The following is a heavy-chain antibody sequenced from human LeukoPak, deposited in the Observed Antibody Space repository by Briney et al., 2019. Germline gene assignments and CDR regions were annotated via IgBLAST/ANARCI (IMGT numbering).Heavy chain of an antibody. Sequence: GGSLRLSCAASGFTFSGNWMHWVRQAPGKGLVWVSRINGDGSTTNYADSVKGRFTVSRDNAKNTLSLQMNSLRAEDTGVYFCAREFTGPNDYWGQGTLVTVSS. CDR2: INGDGSTT. V-gene: IGHV3-74*01. D-gene: IGHD2-8*02. CDR1: GFTFSGNW. CDR3: AREFTGPNDY. J-gene: IGHJ4*02.